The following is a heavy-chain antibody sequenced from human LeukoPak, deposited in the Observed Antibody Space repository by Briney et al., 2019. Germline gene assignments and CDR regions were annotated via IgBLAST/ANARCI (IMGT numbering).Heavy chain of an antibody. D-gene: IGHD6-13*01. CDR2: IKEDGSEK. CDR3: ARVGSWYHYFDY. J-gene: IGHJ4*02. Sequence: TGGSLRLSCAGSGFTFSSHWMSWVRQSPGKGPEWLAHIKEDGSEKYYVDSVKGRFTISRDNAKNSLYLQMNSLRAGDTAVYYCARVGSWYHYFDYWGQGTLVTVSS. CDR1: GFTFSSHW. V-gene: IGHV3-7*01.